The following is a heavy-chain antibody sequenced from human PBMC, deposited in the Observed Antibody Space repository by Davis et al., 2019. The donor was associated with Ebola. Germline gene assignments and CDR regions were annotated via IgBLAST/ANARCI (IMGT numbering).Heavy chain of an antibody. J-gene: IGHJ5*02. CDR2: INAGNGNT. Sequence: ASVKVSCKASGYTFTSYAMHWVRQAPGQRLEWMGWINAGNGNTKYSQKFQGRVTMTTDTSTSTAYMELRSLRSDDTAVYYCARSITMVRGVSWFDPWGQGTLVTVSS. CDR3: ARSITMVRGVSWFDP. CDR1: GYTFTSYA. D-gene: IGHD3-10*01. V-gene: IGHV1-3*01.